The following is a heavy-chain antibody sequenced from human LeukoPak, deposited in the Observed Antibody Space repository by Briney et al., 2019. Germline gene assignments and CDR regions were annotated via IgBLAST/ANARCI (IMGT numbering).Heavy chain of an antibody. Sequence: PSETLSLTCTVSGGSISSSSYYWGWIRQPPGKGLEWIGSIYYSGSTYYNPSLKSRVTISVDTSKNQLSLKLSTVTAADTAVYYCASNWSDFDFWGRGTLVTVSS. V-gene: IGHV4-39*07. J-gene: IGHJ4*02. CDR2: IYYSGST. D-gene: IGHD1-1*01. CDR1: GGSISSSSYY. CDR3: ASNWSDFDF.